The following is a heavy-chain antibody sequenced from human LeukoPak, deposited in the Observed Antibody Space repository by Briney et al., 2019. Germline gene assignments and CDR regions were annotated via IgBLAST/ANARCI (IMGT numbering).Heavy chain of an antibody. J-gene: IGHJ4*02. V-gene: IGHV3-74*01. Sequence: HPEGSLRLSCAASGFTFSSYWMHWVRQAPGKGLVWVSRINGDGSSTSNADSVKGRFTISRDNAKNTLYLQMNSLGAEDTAVYYCARDRSYSSDYWGQGTLVTVSS. CDR1: GFTFSSYW. D-gene: IGHD6-13*01. CDR3: ARDRSYSSDY. CDR2: INGDGSST.